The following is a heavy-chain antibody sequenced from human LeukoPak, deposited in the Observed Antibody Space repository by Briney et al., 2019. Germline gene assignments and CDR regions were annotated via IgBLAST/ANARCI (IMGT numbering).Heavy chain of an antibody. Sequence: GGSLRLSCAASGFTFRSYGMHWVRQAPGKGLEWVAFIRYDGSNKYYADSVKGRFTISRDNAKNSLYLQMNSLRAEDTAVYYCARDIFTYYYDSSGLRYWGQGTLVTVSS. J-gene: IGHJ4*02. CDR3: ARDIFTYYYDSSGLRY. CDR2: IRYDGSNK. CDR1: GFTFRSYG. D-gene: IGHD3-22*01. V-gene: IGHV3-30*02.